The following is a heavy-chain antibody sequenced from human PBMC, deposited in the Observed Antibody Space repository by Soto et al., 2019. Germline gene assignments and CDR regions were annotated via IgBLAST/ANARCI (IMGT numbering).Heavy chain of an antibody. J-gene: IGHJ4*02. CDR2: IYYSGST. CDR1: GGSIGSSSYY. CDR3: AMSTMLRQKYFHY. V-gene: IGHV4-39*01. Sequence: LSLTCTVSGGSIGSSSYYWGWIRQPPGKGLEWIGSIYYSGSTYYNPSLKSRVTISVDTSKNQFSLKLSSVTAADTAVYYCAMSTMLRQKYFHYWGKAPLGTGSS. D-gene: IGHD3-10*01.